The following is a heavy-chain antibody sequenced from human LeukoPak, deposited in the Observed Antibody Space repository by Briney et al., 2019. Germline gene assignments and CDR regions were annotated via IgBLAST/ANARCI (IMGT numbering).Heavy chain of an antibody. D-gene: IGHD6-19*01. J-gene: IGHJ4*02. Sequence: SETLSLTCTVSGGSVSSGSYYWSWIRQPPGKGLEWIGYIYYSGSTNYNPSLKSRVTISVDTSKNQFSLKLSSVTAADTAVYYCARANAPKHSGSFDYWGQGTLVTVSS. CDR1: GGSVSSGSYY. CDR2: IYYSGST. CDR3: ARANAPKHSGSFDY. V-gene: IGHV4-61*01.